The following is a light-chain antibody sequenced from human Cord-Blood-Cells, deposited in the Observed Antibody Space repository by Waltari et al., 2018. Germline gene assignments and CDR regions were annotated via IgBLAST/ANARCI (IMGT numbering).Light chain of an antibody. CDR2: AAS. J-gene: IGKJ2*01. V-gene: IGKV1-39*01. CDR3: QQSYSTPHT. Sequence: DLHMTQSPSPLSASVGDRVTITCRASQSIRSYLNWYQQKPGKAPKLLIYAASSLQSGVPSRFSGSGSGTDFTLTISSLQPEDFATYYCQQSYSTPHTFGQGTKLEIK. CDR1: QSIRSY.